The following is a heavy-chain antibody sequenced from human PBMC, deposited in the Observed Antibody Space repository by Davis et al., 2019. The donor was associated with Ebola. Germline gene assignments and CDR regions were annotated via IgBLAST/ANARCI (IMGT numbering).Heavy chain of an antibody. D-gene: IGHD6-13*01. J-gene: IGHJ4*02. CDR1: GFIFRSHW. CDR2: IKSKTDGGAT. V-gene: IGHV3-15*01. CDR3: TTAGFSSSRSEY. Sequence: GESLKISCTTSGFIFRSHWMTWVRQAPGKGLEWVGRIKSKTDGGATNYAAAVKGRFTISTDDSKDILFLQLDSLETEDTAVYYCTTAGFSSSRSEYWGPGTLVTVSS.